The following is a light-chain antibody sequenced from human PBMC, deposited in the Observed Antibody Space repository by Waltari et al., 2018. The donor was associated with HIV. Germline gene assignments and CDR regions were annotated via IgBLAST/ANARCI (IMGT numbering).Light chain of an antibody. Sequence: QSALTQPASVSGSPGQSITISCTGTSSDIGGYNYVSWYQHHPGKAPKLMIYEVSNRPSGVSNRFSGSKSSNTASRTISGLQAEDEADYYCSSYTSSNTLVFGTGTKVTVL. CDR3: SSYTSSNTLV. CDR2: EVS. V-gene: IGLV2-14*01. CDR1: SSDIGGYNY. J-gene: IGLJ1*01.